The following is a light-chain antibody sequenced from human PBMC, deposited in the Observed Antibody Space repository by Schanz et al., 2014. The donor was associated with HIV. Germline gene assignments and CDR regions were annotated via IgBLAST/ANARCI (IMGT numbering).Light chain of an antibody. Sequence: QTVVTQEPSLTVSPGGTVTLTCGSSTGAVTSGHYPYWFQQKPGQAPRTLIYDTSNKHSWTPARFSGSLLGGEAALTLSGAQPDDEADYHCLLSYSGPRVFGGGTKLTVL. J-gene: IGLJ3*02. CDR2: DTS. CDR1: TGAVTSGHY. CDR3: LLSYSGPRV. V-gene: IGLV7-46*01.